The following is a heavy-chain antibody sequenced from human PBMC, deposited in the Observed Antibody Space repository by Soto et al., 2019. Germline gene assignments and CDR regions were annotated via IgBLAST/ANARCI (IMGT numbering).Heavy chain of an antibody. CDR3: ARDCSGGSCPPYYYYGMDV. J-gene: IGHJ6*02. CDR2: IYYSGST. V-gene: IGHV4-31*03. Sequence: QVQLQESGPGLVKPSQTLSLTCTVSGGSISSGGYYWSWIRQHPGKGLEWIGYIYYSGSTYYNPSLKIRGTISVDTSKNQFSLKLSSVTAADTAVYYCARDCSGGSCPPYYYYGMDVWGQGTTVTVSS. CDR1: GGSISSGGYY. D-gene: IGHD2-15*01.